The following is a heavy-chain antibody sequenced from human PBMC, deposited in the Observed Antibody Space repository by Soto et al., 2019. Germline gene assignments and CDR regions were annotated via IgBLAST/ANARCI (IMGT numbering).Heavy chain of an antibody. Sequence: PGESLKISCKGSGFSFTSYWIGWVRQMPGKGLEWMGIISPIDSDTRYSPSFEGQVTISADNSISTAYLQWSSLKASDTGIYYCARQSYYDVLTGYLNWFDSWGRGTQVTV. V-gene: IGHV5-51*01. CDR1: GFSFTSYW. D-gene: IGHD3-9*01. CDR3: ARQSYYDVLTGYLNWFDS. CDR2: ISPIDSDT. J-gene: IGHJ5*01.